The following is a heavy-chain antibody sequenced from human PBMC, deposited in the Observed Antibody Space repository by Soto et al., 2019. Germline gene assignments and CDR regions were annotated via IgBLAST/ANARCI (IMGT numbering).Heavy chain of an antibody. V-gene: IGHV3-33*01. J-gene: IGHJ4*02. Sequence: QVQLVESGGGVVQPGRSLRLSCAASGFTFSSYGMHWVRQAPGKGLEWVAVIWYDGSNKYYADSVKGRFTISRDNSKKPLYLQMNRLRGEDTAVYYCARDPVSDSSSWFFDYWGQGTLVTVSS. CDR2: IWYDGSNK. D-gene: IGHD6-13*01. CDR3: ARDPVSDSSSWFFDY. CDR1: GFTFSSYG.